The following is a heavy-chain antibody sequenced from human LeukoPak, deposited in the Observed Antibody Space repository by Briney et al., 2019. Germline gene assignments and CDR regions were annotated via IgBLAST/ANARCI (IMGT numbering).Heavy chain of an antibody. CDR1: GGSFSGYY. D-gene: IGHD2-15*01. V-gene: IGHV4-34*01. J-gene: IGHJ5*02. CDR3: ARGPQMVAATPYWFDP. CDR2: INHSGST. Sequence: SETLSLTCAVYGGSFSGYYWSWLRQPPGKGLEWIGEINHSGSTNYNPSLKSRVTISVDTSKNQFSLKLSSVTAADTAVYYCARGPQMVAATPYWFDPWGQGTLVTVSS.